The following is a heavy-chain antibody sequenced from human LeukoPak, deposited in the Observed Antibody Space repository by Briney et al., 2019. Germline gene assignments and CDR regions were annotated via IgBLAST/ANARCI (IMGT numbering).Heavy chain of an antibody. V-gene: IGHV4-4*02. CDR1: GGSISSSNW. CDR3: ARWAVAYNYYGMDV. D-gene: IGHD4-23*01. J-gene: IGHJ6*02. CDR2: IHDSGST. Sequence: PTETLSLTCAVSGGSISSSNWWSWVRQPPGKGLEWIGEIHDSGSTNYNPSLKSRVTISVDKSKNQFSLKLSSVTAADTAVYYCARWAVAYNYYGMDVWGQGTTVTVSS.